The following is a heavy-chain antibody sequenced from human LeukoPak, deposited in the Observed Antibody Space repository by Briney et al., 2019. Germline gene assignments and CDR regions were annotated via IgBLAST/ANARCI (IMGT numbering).Heavy chain of an antibody. CDR2: LYYSGRI. CDR1: DGSISSSSYY. V-gene: IGHV4-39*01. Sequence: SETLSLTCTVSDGSISSSSYYWAWIRQPPEKGLEWIASLYYSGRIYYNPSLESRVTLSLDTSKDQFSLKLSSVTAADTAVYFCARGKYDILTGYYYHLDFWGQGTLVPVSS. J-gene: IGHJ4*02. CDR3: ARGKYDILTGYYYHLDF. D-gene: IGHD3-9*01.